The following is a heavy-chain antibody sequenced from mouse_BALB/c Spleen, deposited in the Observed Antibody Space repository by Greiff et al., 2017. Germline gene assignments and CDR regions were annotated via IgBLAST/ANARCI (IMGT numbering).Heavy chain of an antibody. CDR2: IWGDGST. CDR3: ARAPLIYYGKYWYFDV. CDR1: GFSLTGYG. J-gene: IGHJ1*01. D-gene: IGHD2-1*01. V-gene: IGHV2-6-7*01. Sequence: VKLMESGPGLVAPSQSLSITCTVSGFSLTGYGVNWVRQPPGKGLEWLGMIWGDGSTDYNSALKSRLSISKDNSKSQVFLKMNSLQTDDTARYYCARAPLIYYGKYWYFDVWGAGTTVTVSS.